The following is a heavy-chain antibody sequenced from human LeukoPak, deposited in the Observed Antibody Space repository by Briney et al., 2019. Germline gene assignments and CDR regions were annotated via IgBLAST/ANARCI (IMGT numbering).Heavy chain of an antibody. CDR2: IYYSGST. J-gene: IGHJ6*02. CDR3: AGESVVAAGITYYYYYSMDV. D-gene: IGHD2-15*01. Sequence: SETLSLTCTVSGGSISSYYWSWIRQPPGKGLEWIGYIYYSGSTNYNPSLKSRVTISVDTSKNQFSLKLSSVTAADTAVYYCAGESVVAAGITYYYYYSMDVWGQGTTVTVSS. V-gene: IGHV4-59*01. CDR1: GGSISSYY.